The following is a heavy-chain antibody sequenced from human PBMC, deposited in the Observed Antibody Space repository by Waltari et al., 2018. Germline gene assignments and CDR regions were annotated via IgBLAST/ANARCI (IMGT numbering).Heavy chain of an antibody. CDR1: GFTFSSYA. J-gene: IGHJ4*02. CDR3: AKARGPVGELLYDY. CDR2: ISWNSGRR. D-gene: IGHD3-10*01. Sequence: EVQLLESGGGLVQPGGSLRLSCAASGFTFSSYAMHWVRQAPGKGLEWVSGISWNSGRRGYADSVKGRFTISRDNAKNSLYLQMNSLRAEDTALYYCAKARGPVGELLYDYWGQGTLVTVSS. V-gene: IGHV3-9*01.